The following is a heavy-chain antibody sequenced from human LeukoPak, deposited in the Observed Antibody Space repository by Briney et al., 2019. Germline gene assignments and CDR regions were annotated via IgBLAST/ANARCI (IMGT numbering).Heavy chain of an antibody. CDR3: AKDHSGGYVGSFDS. Sequence: GGSVRLSCAASGSTFSNYALTWVRQAPGQGLEWISFITGSGAGTKYAEKVKGSFTISRDKSTNTLYMEMNSLRAEDTALYYCAKDHSGGYVGSFDSWGQGTMVTVSS. D-gene: IGHD5-12*01. CDR2: ITGSGAGT. CDR1: GSTFSNYA. V-gene: IGHV3-23*01. J-gene: IGHJ4*02.